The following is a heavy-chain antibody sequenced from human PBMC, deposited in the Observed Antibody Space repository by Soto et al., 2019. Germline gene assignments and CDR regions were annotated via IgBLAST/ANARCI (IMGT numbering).Heavy chain of an antibody. CDR1: GGYIRSSSYY. CDR3: ARQGGRTEDYYYYGMDV. Sequence: SETQSLTSTVSGGYIRSSSYYWGWIRQPPGKGLEWIGSIYYSGSTYYNPSLKSRVTISVDTSKNQFSLKLSSVTAADTAVYYCARQGGRTEDYYYYGMDVWGQGTTVTVSS. V-gene: IGHV4-39*01. J-gene: IGHJ6*02. D-gene: IGHD2-15*01. CDR2: IYYSGST.